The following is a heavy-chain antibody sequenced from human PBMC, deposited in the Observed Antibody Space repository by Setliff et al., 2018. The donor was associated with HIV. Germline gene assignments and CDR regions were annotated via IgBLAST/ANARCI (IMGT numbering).Heavy chain of an antibody. J-gene: IGHJ5*02. CDR1: GYSISSGYY. D-gene: IGHD5-18*01. CDR3: ARDLGSSYSYAQGRFDP. V-gene: IGHV4-38-2*02. Sequence: SETLSLTCTVSGYSISSGYYWGWIRQPPGKGLEWIGSIHQSGSTYYNSSLKSRVTMSVDTSKSKFSLKLSSVTAADTAVYYCARDLGSSYSYAQGRFDPWGQGTLVTVSS. CDR2: IHQSGST.